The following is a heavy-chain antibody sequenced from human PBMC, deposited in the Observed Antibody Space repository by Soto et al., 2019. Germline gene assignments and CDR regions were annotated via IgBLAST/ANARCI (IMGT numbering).Heavy chain of an antibody. V-gene: IGHV4-39*01. CDR3: ARHCSHGSCYLGRWFDF. D-gene: IGHD2-8*01. Sequence: QLQLQESGPGLVKPSETLSLTCTVSGDSINSANFHWGWIRQPPGKGLEWIGSIYYSGSTYYNPSLKSRVTISVDTSKNQFSLKLNSVTAADTAVYYCARHCSHGSCYLGRWFDFWGQGTLVTVSS. CDR2: IYYSGST. J-gene: IGHJ5*01. CDR1: GDSINSANFH.